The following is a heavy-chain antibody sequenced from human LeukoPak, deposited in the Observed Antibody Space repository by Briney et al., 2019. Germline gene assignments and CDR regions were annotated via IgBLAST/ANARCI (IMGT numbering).Heavy chain of an antibody. J-gene: IGHJ4*02. CDR1: GFTFSDYY. CDR3: ARDWGIAVERTEGLDY. D-gene: IGHD6-19*01. CDR2: ISSSSSYT. Sequence: GGSLRLSCAASGFTFSDYYMSWIRQAPGKGLEWVSYISSSSSYTNYAESVKGRFTISRDNAKNSLYLQMNSLRAEDTAVYYCARDWGIAVERTEGLDYWGQGTLVTVPS. V-gene: IGHV3-11*05.